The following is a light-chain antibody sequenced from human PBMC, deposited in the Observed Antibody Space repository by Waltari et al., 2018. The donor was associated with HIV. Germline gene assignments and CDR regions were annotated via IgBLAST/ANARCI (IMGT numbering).Light chain of an antibody. J-gene: IGLJ3*02. Sequence: QPKMTQAPSASKTPGQRITMSCSGSKSNIGNNFIYWYQKIPGAAPRLVMARNDQRPAGVPDRFSGTKSGTSAFLAITNLRLDDEATYVCASWDDNLRHWVFGGGTKLTVL. CDR3: ASWDDNLRHWV. CDR1: KSNIGNNF. CDR2: RND. V-gene: IGLV1-47*01.